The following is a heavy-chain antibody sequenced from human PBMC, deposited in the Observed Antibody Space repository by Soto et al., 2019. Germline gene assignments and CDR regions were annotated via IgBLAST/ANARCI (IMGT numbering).Heavy chain of an antibody. CDR2: VYYGGTT. J-gene: IGHJ5*02. V-gene: IGHV4-31*03. D-gene: IGHD3-10*01. Sequence: QVQLQESGPGLVKPSQTLSLTCTVSGDSINRGGFYWSWIRLLPGKGLEWFGYVYYGGTTYYNPSFKSRVTNSVDRSKNLFSLRLSSVTAADSAVYYCARGKASGRARDWFDRWGRGTLAIVSS. CDR3: ARGKASGRARDWFDR. CDR1: GDSINRGGFY.